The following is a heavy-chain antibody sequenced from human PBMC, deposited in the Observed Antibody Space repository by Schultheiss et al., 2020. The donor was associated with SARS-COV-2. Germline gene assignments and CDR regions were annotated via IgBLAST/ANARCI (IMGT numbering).Heavy chain of an antibody. CDR2: INPSGGST. CDR3: AREWRDRAFDI. CDR1: GYTFTGYY. Sequence: GESLKISCKASGYTFTGYYMHWVRQAPGQGLEWMGIINPSGGSTTYAQKFQGRVTMTTDTSTSTAYMELRSLRSDDTAVYYCAREWRDRAFDIWGQGTMVTVSS. V-gene: IGHV1-46*01. J-gene: IGHJ3*02. D-gene: IGHD5-24*01.